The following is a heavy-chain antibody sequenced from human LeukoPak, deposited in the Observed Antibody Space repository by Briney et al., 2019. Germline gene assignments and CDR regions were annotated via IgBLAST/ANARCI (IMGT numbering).Heavy chain of an antibody. D-gene: IGHD2-15*01. J-gene: IGHJ4*02. V-gene: IGHV3-66*01. CDR2: IYSDSST. CDR3: ARVQGSGLFRWY. CDR1: GFTVSSKY. Sequence: GSLRLSCAASGFTVSSKYMSWVRQAPGKGLEWVSVIYSDSSTYYADSVKGRFTISRDNSKNTLYLQMNSLRAEDTGVYYCARVQGSGLFRWYWGQGTLVTVSS.